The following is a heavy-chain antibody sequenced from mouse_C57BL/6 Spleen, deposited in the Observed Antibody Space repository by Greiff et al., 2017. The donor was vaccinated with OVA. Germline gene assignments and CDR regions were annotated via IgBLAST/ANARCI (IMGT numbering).Heavy chain of an antibody. Sequence: EVQLVESGGGLVQPGGSLSLSCAASGFTFTDYYMSWVRQPPGKALEWLGFIRNKANGYTTEYSASVKGRFTISRDNSQSILYLQMNALRAEDSATYYCARGDDDAEDWFAYRGQGTLVTVSA. CDR2: IRNKANGYTT. V-gene: IGHV7-3*01. CDR1: GFTFTDYY. J-gene: IGHJ3*01. D-gene: IGHD2-4*01. CDR3: ARGDDDAEDWFAY.